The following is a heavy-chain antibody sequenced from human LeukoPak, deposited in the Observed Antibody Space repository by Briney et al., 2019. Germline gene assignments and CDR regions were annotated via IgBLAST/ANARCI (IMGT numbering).Heavy chain of an antibody. CDR3: ATNDFWSGHNWFDP. J-gene: IGHJ5*02. CDR2: FDPEDGET. D-gene: IGHD3-3*01. V-gene: IGHV1-24*01. CDR1: GYTLTELS. Sequence: ASVKVSCKVSGYTLTELSMHWVRQAPGKGLEWMGGFDPEDGETIYAQKFQGRVTMTEDTSTDTAYMELSSLRSEDTAVYHCATNDFWSGHNWFDPWGQGTLVTVSS.